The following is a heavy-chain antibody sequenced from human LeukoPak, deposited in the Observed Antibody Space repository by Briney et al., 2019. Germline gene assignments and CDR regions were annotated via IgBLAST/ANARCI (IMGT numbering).Heavy chain of an antibody. CDR2: IDYRGST. CDR1: GGTISSGDYY. J-gene: IGHJ4*02. V-gene: IGHV4-30-4*01. CDR3: ARDILTGFDY. D-gene: IGHD3-9*01. Sequence: SETLSLNCTVSGGTISSGDYYWSWIRQPPGKGLEWIGNIDYRGSTSYSPSLKSRLTISVDRSKNQFSLRLNSVTAADTAVYYCARDILTGFDYWGQGTLVTVSS.